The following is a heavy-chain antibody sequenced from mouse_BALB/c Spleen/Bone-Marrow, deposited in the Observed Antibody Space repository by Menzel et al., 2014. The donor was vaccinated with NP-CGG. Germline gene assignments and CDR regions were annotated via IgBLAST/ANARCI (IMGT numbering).Heavy chain of an antibody. CDR3: ARNSHYYGYYYAMDY. CDR2: IWSGGST. V-gene: IGHV2-2*02. Sequence: QVQLQQSGPGLVQPSQSLSITCTVSGFSLTSYGVHWVRQSPGKGLEWLGVIWSGGSTDYNAAFISRLSISKDNSKSQVFFKMNSLQANDTAIYYCARNSHYYGYYYAMDYWSQGTSVTVSS. D-gene: IGHD1-2*01. CDR1: GFSLTSYG. J-gene: IGHJ4*01.